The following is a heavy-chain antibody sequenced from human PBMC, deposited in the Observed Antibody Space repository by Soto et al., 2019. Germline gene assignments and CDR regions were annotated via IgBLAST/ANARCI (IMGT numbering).Heavy chain of an antibody. J-gene: IGHJ4*02. V-gene: IGHV3-48*01. Sequence: GGSLRLSCAASGFSFSTFSMNWVRQAPGRGLEWIAYIIGGGRPISYAASVKGRFTISRDNAKNSLSLQMDSLTAEDTAVYYCARDFGWAFDSWGQGTLVTVSS. CDR1: GFSFSTFS. D-gene: IGHD6-19*01. CDR2: IIGGGRPI. CDR3: ARDFGWAFDS.